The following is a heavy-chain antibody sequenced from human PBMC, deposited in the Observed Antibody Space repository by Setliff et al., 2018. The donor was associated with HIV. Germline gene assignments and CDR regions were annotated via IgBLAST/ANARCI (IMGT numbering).Heavy chain of an antibody. J-gene: IGHJ4*02. D-gene: IGHD5-12*01. CDR1: GYTFSSNY. CDR3: ARECDLLGLPD. CDR2: INPTGDIT. V-gene: IGHV1-2*06. Sequence: ASVKVSCKASGYTFSSNYMHWVRQAPGQGLEWMGLINPTGDITFYPQKFQGRVTMTGDTPITTAYMELSRLRSDDTAVYYCARECDLLGLPDWGQGTLVTVSS.